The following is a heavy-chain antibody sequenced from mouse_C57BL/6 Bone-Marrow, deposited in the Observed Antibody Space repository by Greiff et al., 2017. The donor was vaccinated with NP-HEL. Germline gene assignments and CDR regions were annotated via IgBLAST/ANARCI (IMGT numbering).Heavy chain of an antibody. CDR3: ASPITTVVATLRR. J-gene: IGHJ2*01. D-gene: IGHD1-1*01. Sequence: VQLQQPGTELVKPGASVKLSCKASGYTFTSYWMHWVKQRPGQGLEWIGNINPSNGGTNYNEKFKSKATLTVDKSSSTAYMQLSSLTSEDSAVYYCASPITTVVATLRRWGQGTTLTVSS. CDR2: INPSNGGT. V-gene: IGHV1-53*01. CDR1: GYTFTSYW.